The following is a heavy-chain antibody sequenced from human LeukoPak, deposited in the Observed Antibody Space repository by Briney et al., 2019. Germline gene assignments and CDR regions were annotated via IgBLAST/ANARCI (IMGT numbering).Heavy chain of an antibody. CDR1: RFTFNNYA. CDR3: AQWSRYFDY. CDR2: ISGSGYST. D-gene: IGHD1-26*01. V-gene: IGHV3-23*01. J-gene: IGHJ4*02. Sequence: GGSLRLSCVASRFTFNNYAMTWVRQAPGKGLEWVSAISGSGYSTYYADSVKGRFTISRDNSKNTLYLQMNSLRAEDTALYFCAQWSRYFDYWGQGTLVTVSS.